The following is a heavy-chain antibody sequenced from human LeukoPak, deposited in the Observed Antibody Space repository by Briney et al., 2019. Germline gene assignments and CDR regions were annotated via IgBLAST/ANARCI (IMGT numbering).Heavy chain of an antibody. V-gene: IGHV3-15*01. Sequence: PGGSLRLSCAASGFTFNNAWMSWVRQAPGKGLEWVGRIKSQTDGGTTDYAAPVKGRFTISRDDSKNTLYLQMNSLKTEDTAVYYCGGSGSYYKLDCWGQGTLVTASS. CDR2: IKSQTDGGTT. D-gene: IGHD3-10*01. J-gene: IGHJ4*02. CDR1: GFTFNNAW. CDR3: GGSGSYYKLDC.